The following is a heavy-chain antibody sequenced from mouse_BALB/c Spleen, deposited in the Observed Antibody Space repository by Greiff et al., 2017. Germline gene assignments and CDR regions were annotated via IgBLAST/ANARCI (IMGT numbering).Heavy chain of an antibody. Sequence: QVHVKQSGAELAKPGASVKMSCKASGYTFTSYWMHWVKQRPGQGLEWIGYINPSTGYTEYNQKFKDKATLTADKSSSTAYMQLSSLTSEDSAVYYCARRGTVVGVDYWGQGTSVTVSS. CDR1: GYTFTSYW. D-gene: IGHD1-1*01. V-gene: IGHV1-7*01. J-gene: IGHJ4*01. CDR3: ARRGTVVGVDY. CDR2: INPSTGYT.